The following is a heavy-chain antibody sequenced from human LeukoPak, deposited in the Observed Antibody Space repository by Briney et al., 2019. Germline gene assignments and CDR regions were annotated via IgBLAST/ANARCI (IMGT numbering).Heavy chain of an antibody. V-gene: IGHV4-4*07. D-gene: IGHD1-26*01. CDR2: IYTSGST. CDR1: GGSISSYY. J-gene: IGHJ5*02. Sequence: PSETLSLTCTVSGGSISSYYWSWIRQPAGKGLEWIGRIYTSGSTNYNPSLKSRVTMSVDTSKNQFSLKLSSVTAADTAVYYCARDLGGTYISENWFDPWGQGTLVTVSS. CDR3: ARDLGGTYISENWFDP.